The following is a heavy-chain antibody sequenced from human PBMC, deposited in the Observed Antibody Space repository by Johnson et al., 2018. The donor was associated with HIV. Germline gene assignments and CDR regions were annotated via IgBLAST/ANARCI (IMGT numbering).Heavy chain of an antibody. CDR3: ARDLGLPENAFDL. Sequence: QVQLVESGGGLVKPGGSLRLSCAASGFTFSDYYMSWIHQAPGKGLEWVSSISSSGRSTYYADSVKGRFTISRDNAKNSVYLQMNSLRAEDTAVYYCARDLGLPENAFDLWGRGTMVTVS. CDR2: ISSSGRST. J-gene: IGHJ3*01. V-gene: IGHV3-11*04. CDR1: GFTFSDYY. D-gene: IGHD4-11*01.